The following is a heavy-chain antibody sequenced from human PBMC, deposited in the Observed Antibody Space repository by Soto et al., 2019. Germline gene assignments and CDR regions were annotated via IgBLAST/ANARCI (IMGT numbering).Heavy chain of an antibody. CDR1: GYTFPSSG. J-gene: IGHJ4*02. D-gene: IGHD3-10*01. V-gene: IGHV1-18*01. CDR2: INVYNGNT. CDR3: ARDTSRGEYDY. Sequence: QVQLVQSGAEVKKPGGSVKVSCKASGYTFPSSGISWVRQAPGQGLEWMGWINVYNGNTNYAPKLQGRVTMTTDTSTSTAYLDLRSLRSDDTAVYFCARDTSRGEYDYWGQGTLVTVSS.